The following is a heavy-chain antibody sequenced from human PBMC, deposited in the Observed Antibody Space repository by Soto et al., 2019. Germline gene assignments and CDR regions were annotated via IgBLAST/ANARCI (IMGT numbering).Heavy chain of an antibody. Sequence: PSETLSLTXAVYGGSFSGYYWSWIRQPPGKGLEWIGEINHSGSTNYNPSLKSRVTISVDTSKNQFSLKLSSVTAADTAVYYCARVHQRRIQLWLLYYFDYWGQGTLVTVSS. CDR2: INHSGST. V-gene: IGHV4-34*01. CDR3: ARVHQRRIQLWLLYYFDY. D-gene: IGHD5-18*01. J-gene: IGHJ4*02. CDR1: GGSFSGYY.